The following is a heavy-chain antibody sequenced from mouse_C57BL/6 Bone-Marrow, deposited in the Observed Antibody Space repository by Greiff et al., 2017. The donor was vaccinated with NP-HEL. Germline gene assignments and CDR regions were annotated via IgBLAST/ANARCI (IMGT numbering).Heavy chain of an antibody. CDR2: IRNKANGYTT. CDR3: ASSLRQLSPAWFAY. D-gene: IGHD3-2*02. V-gene: IGHV7-3*01. Sequence: EVKLMESGGGLVQPGGSLSLSCAASGFTFTAYYLSWVRQPPGKALEWLGFIRNKANGYTTEYSASVKGRFTISRDNSQSILYLQMNALRAEDSATYYCASSLRQLSPAWFAYWGQGTLVTVSA. J-gene: IGHJ3*01. CDR1: GFTFTAYY.